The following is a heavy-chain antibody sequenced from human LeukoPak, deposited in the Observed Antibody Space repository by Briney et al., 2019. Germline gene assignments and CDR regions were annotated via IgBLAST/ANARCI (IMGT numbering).Heavy chain of an antibody. CDR3: ARVGGSSWHYFDY. D-gene: IGHD6-13*01. CDR1: GGSISCSNW. V-gene: IGHV4-4*02. CDR2: IYHSGST. Sequence: SETLSLTCAVSGGSISCSNWWSWVRQPPGKGLEWIGEIYHSGSTNYNPSLKSRVTISVDKSKNQFSPKLSSVTAADTAVYYCARVGGSSWHYFDYWGQGTLVTVSS. J-gene: IGHJ4*02.